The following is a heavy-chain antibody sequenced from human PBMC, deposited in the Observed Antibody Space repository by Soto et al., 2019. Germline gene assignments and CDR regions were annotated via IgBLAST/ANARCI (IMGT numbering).Heavy chain of an antibody. CDR2: IRSRGGST. J-gene: IGHJ6*03. CDR1: GFTFTNYD. Sequence: EVQLLESGGGLVQPGGSLTLSCAASGFTFTNYDMRWVRQPPGKGLEWVSVIRSRGGSTNYAGSVKGRFTVSRDNSKNTLYLQMNSLRAEDTALYYCAKVFCSGGSCPTYYSYMDFWGKWTTVTVSS. CDR3: AKVFCSGGSCPTYYSYMDF. D-gene: IGHD2-15*01. V-gene: IGHV3-23*01.